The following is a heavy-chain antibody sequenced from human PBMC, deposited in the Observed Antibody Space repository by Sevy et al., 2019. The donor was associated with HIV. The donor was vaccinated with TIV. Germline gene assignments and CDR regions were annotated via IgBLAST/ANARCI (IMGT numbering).Heavy chain of an antibody. Sequence: GGSLRLSCAASGFTFSSYAMSWVRQAPGKGLEWVSAISGSGGSKYYADSVQGRFTISRDNSKNTLYLQMNSLRAEDTAVYYCAKDSPGRVVVVAATRYYGMDVWGQGTTVTVSS. CDR2: ISGSGGSK. J-gene: IGHJ6*02. CDR3: AKDSPGRVVVVAATRYYGMDV. D-gene: IGHD2-15*01. CDR1: GFTFSSYA. V-gene: IGHV3-23*01.